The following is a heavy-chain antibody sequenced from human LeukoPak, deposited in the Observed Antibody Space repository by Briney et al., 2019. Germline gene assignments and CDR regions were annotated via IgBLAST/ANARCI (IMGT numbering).Heavy chain of an antibody. J-gene: IGHJ3*02. V-gene: IGHV1-18*01. CDR2: ISAYNGNT. D-gene: IGHD3-22*01. Sequence: WASVKVSRTASGYTFTTYGISWVRQAPGQGLEWMGWISAYNGNTNYAQKLQGRVTMTTDTSTSTAYMELRSLRSDDTAVYYCARDPTTLYYYDSSGYLRAFDIWGQGTMVTVSS. CDR3: ARDPTTLYYYDSSGYLRAFDI. CDR1: GYTFTTYG.